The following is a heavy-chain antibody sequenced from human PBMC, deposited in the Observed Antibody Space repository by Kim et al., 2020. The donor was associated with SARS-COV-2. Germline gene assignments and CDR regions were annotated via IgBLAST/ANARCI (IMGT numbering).Heavy chain of an antibody. V-gene: IGHV1-8*01. D-gene: IGHD3-9*01. CDR2: RNPHHGNT. Sequence: GGRNPHHGNTGYPQKFLGRVTMTRNTSISTAYMELSSLRSEDTAVYYCARARPRLRYFDWSYYYSGMDVWGQGTTVTVSS. CDR3: ARARPRLRYFDWSYYYSGMDV. J-gene: IGHJ6*02.